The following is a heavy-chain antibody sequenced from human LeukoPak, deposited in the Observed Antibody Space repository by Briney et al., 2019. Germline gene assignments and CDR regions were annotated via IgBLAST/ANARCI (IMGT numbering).Heavy chain of an antibody. CDR2: IRYDGSNK. V-gene: IGHV3-30*02. Sequence: TGGSLRLSCAASGFTFSSYGMHWVRQAPGKGLEWVAFIRYDGSNKYYADSVKGRFTISRDNSKNTLYLQMNSLRAEDTAVYYCAKGALSSSWSADYWGQGTLITVSS. CDR3: AKGALSSSWSADY. CDR1: GFTFSSYG. J-gene: IGHJ4*02. D-gene: IGHD6-13*01.